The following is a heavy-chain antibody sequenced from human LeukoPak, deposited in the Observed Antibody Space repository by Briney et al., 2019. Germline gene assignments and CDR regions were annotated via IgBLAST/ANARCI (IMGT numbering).Heavy chain of an antibody. CDR2: IYYSGST. V-gene: IGHV4-39*01. D-gene: IGHD3-22*01. CDR1: GGSISSSSYY. CDR3: ARVTTYYYDIRVFDY. Sequence: PSETLSLTCTVSGGSISSSSYYWGWIRQPPGKGLEWIGSIYYSGSTYYNPSLKSRVTISVDTSKNQFSLKLSSVTAADTAVYYCARVTTYYYDIRVFDYWGQGTLDTVSS. J-gene: IGHJ4*02.